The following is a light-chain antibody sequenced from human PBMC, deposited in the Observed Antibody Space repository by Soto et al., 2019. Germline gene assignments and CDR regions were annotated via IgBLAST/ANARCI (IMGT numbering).Light chain of an antibody. CDR2: DAS. J-gene: IGKJ2*01. Sequence: IQMTQSPSTLSASVGDRVTITCRASQSISSWLAWYQQKPGKAPKLLIYDASSLESGVPSRFSGSGSGTEFTLTISSLQPDDFATYYCQQYNSYSYTFGQGTKVDI. CDR1: QSISSW. V-gene: IGKV1-5*01. CDR3: QQYNSYSYT.